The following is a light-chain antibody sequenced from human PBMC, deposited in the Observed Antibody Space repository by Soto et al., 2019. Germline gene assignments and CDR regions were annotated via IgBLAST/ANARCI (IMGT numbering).Light chain of an antibody. CDR3: QRYNNAPVT. Sequence: IQMTQSPSSLSASVGDTVTITCRASQGISDYLAWYQQKPGKVPKLLIYRASTLHSGAPSRFSGSGSGTGFTLTISSLQPVDVGTYYCQRYNNAPVTFGPGTKVDLK. CDR1: QGISDY. CDR2: RAS. J-gene: IGKJ3*01. V-gene: IGKV1-27*01.